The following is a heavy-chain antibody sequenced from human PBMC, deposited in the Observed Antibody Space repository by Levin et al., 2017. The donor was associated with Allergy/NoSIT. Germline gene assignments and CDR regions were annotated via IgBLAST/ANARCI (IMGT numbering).Heavy chain of an antibody. CDR2: TYYRSKWYN. J-gene: IGHJ5*02. CDR1: GDSVSSNSAA. CDR3: ARDVYYGSGSYYFWFDP. Sequence: SQTLSLTCAISGDSVSSNSAAWNWIRQSPSRGLEWLGRTYYRSKWYNDYAVSVKSRITINPDTSKNQFSLQLNSVTPEDTAVYYCARDVYYGSGSYYFWFDPWGQGTLVTVSS. V-gene: IGHV6-1*01. D-gene: IGHD3-10*01.